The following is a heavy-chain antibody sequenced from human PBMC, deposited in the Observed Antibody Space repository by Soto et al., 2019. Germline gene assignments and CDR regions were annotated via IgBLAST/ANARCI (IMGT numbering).Heavy chain of an antibody. D-gene: IGHD2-2*02. J-gene: IGHJ3*02. V-gene: IGHV3-23*01. CDR3: AKGCYYTRFDI. CDR2: IRASGGRT. Sequence: SLRLSCVASGFPFSNYAMSWVRQTPGKGLEWVSGIRASGGRTYYADSVKGRFTISRHNSNHTLSLQMHSLRVEDTAVYFFAKGCYYTRFDIWGQGTVVTVSS. CDR1: GFPFSNYA.